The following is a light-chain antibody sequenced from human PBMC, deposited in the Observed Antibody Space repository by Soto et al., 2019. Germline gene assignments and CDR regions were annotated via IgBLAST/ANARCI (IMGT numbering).Light chain of an antibody. CDR3: QQYGRSQA. CDR1: QSGSSNT. CDR2: GAS. J-gene: IGKJ1*01. Sequence: EIVLTQSPGTLSLSPGEGATLSGWASQSGSSNTLAWYQQKPGQAPRLLIYGASIRVTGIPDRFRGGGSGTDFTLTISRLEPEDFAVYYCQQYGRSQAFGQGTKVEIK. V-gene: IGKV3-20*01.